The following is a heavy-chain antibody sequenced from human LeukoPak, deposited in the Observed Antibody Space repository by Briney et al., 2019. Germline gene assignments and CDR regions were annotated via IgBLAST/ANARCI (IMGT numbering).Heavy chain of an antibody. D-gene: IGHD2-21*01. V-gene: IGHV3-30*18. J-gene: IGHJ4*02. CDR3: AKDQVMAYFDY. Sequence: GGSLRLACAASGFTFSSYGMHWVRQAPGMGLEWVAVISYDGSNKYYADSVKGRFTISRDNSKNTLYLQMNSLRAEDTAVYYCAKDQVMAYFDYWGQGTLVTVSS. CDR1: GFTFSSYG. CDR2: ISYDGSNK.